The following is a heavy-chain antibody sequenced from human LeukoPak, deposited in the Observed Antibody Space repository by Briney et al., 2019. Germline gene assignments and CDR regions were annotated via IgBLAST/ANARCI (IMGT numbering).Heavy chain of an antibody. CDR1: GFTFSSYR. D-gene: IGHD3-22*01. V-gene: IGHV3-21*01. J-gene: IGHJ4*02. CDR2: ISSSSSYI. Sequence: GGSLRLSCAASGFTFSSYRMNWVRQAPGKALEWVSSISSSSSYIYYADSVKGRFTISRDNAKNSLYLQMNSLRAEDTAVYYCARASLITMIVGFDYWGQGTLVTVSS. CDR3: ARASLITMIVGFDY.